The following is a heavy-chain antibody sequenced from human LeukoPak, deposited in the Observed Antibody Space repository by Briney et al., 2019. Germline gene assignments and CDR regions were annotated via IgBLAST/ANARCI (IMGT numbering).Heavy chain of an antibody. V-gene: IGHV4-34*01. D-gene: IGHD2-21*01. J-gene: IGHJ4*02. CDR1: GGSFSGYY. Sequence: PSETLSLTRAVYGGSFSGYYWSWIRQPPGKGLEWIGEINHSGSTNYNPSLKSRVTISVDTSKNQFSLKLSSVTAADTAVYHCARGDSFSGNIACWGQGTLVTVSS. CDR2: INHSGST. CDR3: ARGDSFSGNIAC.